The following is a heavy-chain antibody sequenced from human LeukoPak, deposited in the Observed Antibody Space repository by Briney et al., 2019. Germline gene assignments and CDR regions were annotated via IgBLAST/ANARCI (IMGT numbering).Heavy chain of an antibody. CDR3: VRSRYGDHFDY. CDR1: GGSFSGYY. V-gene: IGHV4-34*01. J-gene: IGHJ4*02. CDR2: INHSGST. Sequence: SETLSLTCAVYGGSFSGYYWSWIRQPPGKGLEWIGEINHSGSTNYNPSLKSRVTISVDTSKNHFSLRLSSVTAADTAVYYCVRSRYGDHFDYWGQGTLVTVSS. D-gene: IGHD4-17*01.